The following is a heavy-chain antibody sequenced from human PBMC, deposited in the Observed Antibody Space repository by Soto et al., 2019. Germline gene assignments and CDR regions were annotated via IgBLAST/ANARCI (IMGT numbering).Heavy chain of an antibody. CDR1: GFTFSNAW. J-gene: IGHJ6*02. V-gene: IGHV3-15*01. Sequence: EVQLVESGGGLVKPGGSLRLSCAASGFTFSNAWMSWVRQAPGKGLEWVGRIKSKTDGGTTDYAAPVKGRFTISRDDSKNTLYLQMNSLKTEDTAVYYCTTEPYYYGSGSYPEDYYYGTDVWGQGTTVTVSS. CDR3: TTEPYYYGSGSYPEDYYYGTDV. D-gene: IGHD3-10*01. CDR2: IKSKTDGGTT.